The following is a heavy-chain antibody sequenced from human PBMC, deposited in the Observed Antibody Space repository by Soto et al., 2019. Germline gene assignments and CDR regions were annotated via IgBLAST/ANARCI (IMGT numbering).Heavy chain of an antibody. V-gene: IGHV4-4*02. CDR3: ARESQRANWFDP. CDR1: GGSISVHNS. Sequence: PSETLSLTCAVSGGSISVHNSWSWVRQPPGKGLEWIGEIYPSGSTNYNPSLKSRDTISLDNSKNQFSLQLHSVTAADTAVYYCARESQRANWFDPWGQGTLVTVSS. CDR2: IYPSGST. J-gene: IGHJ5*02.